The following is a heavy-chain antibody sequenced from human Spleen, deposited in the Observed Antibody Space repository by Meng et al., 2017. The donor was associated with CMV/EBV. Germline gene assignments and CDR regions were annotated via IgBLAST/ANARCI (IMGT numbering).Heavy chain of an antibody. CDR1: RYTFTTYG. J-gene: IGHJ6*02. CDR2: INPNSGGT. CDR3: ARGHCSSTSCYISHYYYGMDV. Sequence: ASVKVSCKASRYTFTTYGISWVRQAPGQGLEWMGWINPNSGGTNYAQKFQGRITMTGDTSISTAYMELSRLRSDDTAVYYCARGHCSSTSCYISHYYYGMDVWGQGTTVTVSS. D-gene: IGHD2-2*02. V-gene: IGHV1-2*02.